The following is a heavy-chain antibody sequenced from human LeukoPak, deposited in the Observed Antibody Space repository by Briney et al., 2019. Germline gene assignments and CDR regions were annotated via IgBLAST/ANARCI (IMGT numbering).Heavy chain of an antibody. CDR2: ISYDGSNK. CDR3: ARFGPDAFDI. Sequence: GGSLRLSCAASGFTFSSYAMHWVRQAPGKGLEWVAVISYDGSNKYYADSVKGRFTISRDNSKNTLYLQMNSLRAEDTAVYYCARFGPDAFDIWSQGTMVTVSS. D-gene: IGHD3-16*01. CDR1: GFTFSSYA. J-gene: IGHJ3*02. V-gene: IGHV3-30*01.